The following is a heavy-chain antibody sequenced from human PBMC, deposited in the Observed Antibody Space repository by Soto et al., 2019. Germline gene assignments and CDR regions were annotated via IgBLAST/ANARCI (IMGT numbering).Heavy chain of an antibody. D-gene: IGHD5-18*01. CDR1: GYTFTSYY. V-gene: IGHV1-8*01. CDR3: ARGGGYSYGYRR. Sequence: ASVKVSCKASGYTFTSYYINWVRQATGQGLEWMGWMNPNSGNTGYAQKFQGRVTMTRNTSISTAYMELSSLRSEDTAVYYCARGGGYSYGYRRWGQGTLVTVSS. J-gene: IGHJ4*02. CDR2: MNPNSGNT.